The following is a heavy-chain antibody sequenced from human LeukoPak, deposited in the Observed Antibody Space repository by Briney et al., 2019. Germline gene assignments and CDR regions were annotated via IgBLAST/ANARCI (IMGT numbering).Heavy chain of an antibody. D-gene: IGHD6-13*01. CDR2: MNPNSGNT. J-gene: IGHJ4*02. V-gene: IGHV1-8*01. Sequence: ASVKVSCKASGYTFTSYDINWVRQATGQGLEWMGWMNPNSGNTGYAQKFQGRVTMTRNTSISTAYMELSSLRSEDTAVYYCAREGSSSWYGGLAYWGQGTLVTVSS. CDR3: AREGSSSWYGGLAY. CDR1: GYTFTSYD.